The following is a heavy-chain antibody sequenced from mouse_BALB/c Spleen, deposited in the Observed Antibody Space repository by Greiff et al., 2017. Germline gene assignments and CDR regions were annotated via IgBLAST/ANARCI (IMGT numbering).Heavy chain of an antibody. V-gene: IGHV1-18*01. D-gene: IGHD1-1*01. CDR1: GYSFTGYT. Sequence: EVQGVESGPELVKPGASMKISCKASGYSFTGYTMNWVKQSHGKNLEWIGLINPYNGGTSYNQKFKGKATLTVDKSSSTAYMELLSLTSEDSAVYYCARGITTVVAGTGAMDYWGQGTSVTVSS. J-gene: IGHJ4*01. CDR2: INPYNGGT. CDR3: ARGITTVVAGTGAMDY.